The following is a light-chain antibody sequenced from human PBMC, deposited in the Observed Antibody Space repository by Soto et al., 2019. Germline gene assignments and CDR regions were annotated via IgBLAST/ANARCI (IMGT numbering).Light chain of an antibody. CDR3: QKYNHWPPKIA. CDR1: QSITNN. CDR2: GAS. Sequence: EIVMTQSPGTLSVSPGERATLSCRASQSITNNLAWYQQKVGQAPRLLIYGASTRATGIPARFRGSGSGTEFTLTISSLESEDFAVYYCQKYNHWPPKIAFGQGTKVEIK. V-gene: IGKV3-15*01. J-gene: IGKJ1*01.